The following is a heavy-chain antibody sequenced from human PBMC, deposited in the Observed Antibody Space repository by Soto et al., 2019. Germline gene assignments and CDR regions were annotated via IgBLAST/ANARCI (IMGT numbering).Heavy chain of an antibody. CDR2: SSYSETT. CDR3: ARGPSADKIDF. J-gene: IGHJ4*02. Sequence: SETLSLTCTVSGASISSANYYWGWIRQPPGKRLEWIGGSSYSETTYYNPSLRSPVTISLDTSKNQFSLNLTSVAAADTAVYYCARGPSADKIDFWGQGTLVTVSS. V-gene: IGHV4-39*01. D-gene: IGHD3-3*01. CDR1: GASISSANYY.